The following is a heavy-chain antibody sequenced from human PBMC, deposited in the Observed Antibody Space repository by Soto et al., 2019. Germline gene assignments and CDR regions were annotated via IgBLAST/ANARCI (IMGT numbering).Heavy chain of an antibody. D-gene: IGHD5-12*01. V-gene: IGHV5-10-1*01. CDR2: MDPSDSYT. J-gene: IGHJ6*02. CDR1: GYSFTSYW. Sequence: EVQLVQSGAEVKKPGESLRISCKGSGYSFTSYWISWVRQMPGKGLEWMGRMDPSDSYTNYSPSFQGHVTISADKSISTAYLQWSSLKASDTAMYYCARRAMATRRGYYGMDVWGQGTTVTVSS. CDR3: ARRAMATRRGYYGMDV.